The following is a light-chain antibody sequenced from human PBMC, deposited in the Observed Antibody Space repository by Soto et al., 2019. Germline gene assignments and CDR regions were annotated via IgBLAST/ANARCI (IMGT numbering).Light chain of an antibody. V-gene: IGKV3-20*01. J-gene: IGKJ4*01. CDR3: HQYNDWPLT. CDR1: RSVSDTL. Sequence: EIVLTQSPGTLSLSPGERATLSCRADRSVSDTLLTWFQQKPGQAPRLLIFGTSNRAPGIPDRFSGSGSGTDFTLTISRLEPDDFAVYYCHQYNDWPLTFGGGTKVEIK. CDR2: GTS.